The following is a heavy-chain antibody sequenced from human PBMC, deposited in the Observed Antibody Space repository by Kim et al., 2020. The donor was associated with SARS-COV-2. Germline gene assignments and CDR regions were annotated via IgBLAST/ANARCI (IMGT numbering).Heavy chain of an antibody. Sequence: SETLSLTCAVSGGSISSSNWWSWVRQPPGKGLEWIGEIYHSGSTNYNPSLKSRVTISVDKSKNQFSLKLSSVTAADTAVYYCARFPTLVAGTGHYGMDVWGQGTTVTVSS. CDR2: IYHSGST. CDR3: ARFPTLVAGTGHYGMDV. J-gene: IGHJ6*02. D-gene: IGHD6-19*01. CDR1: GGSISSSNW. V-gene: IGHV4-4*02.